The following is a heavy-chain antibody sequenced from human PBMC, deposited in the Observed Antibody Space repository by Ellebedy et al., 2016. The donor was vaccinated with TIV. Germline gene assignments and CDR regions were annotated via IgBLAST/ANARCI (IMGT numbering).Heavy chain of an antibody. V-gene: IGHV3-23*01. J-gene: IGHJ2*01. CDR3: ARASFYDVDLSGWYFDL. CDR2: ISGGGGST. D-gene: IGHD3-10*02. Sequence: GGSLRLSCAASAFTVSSKYMSWVRQAPGKGLEWVSVISGGGGSTYCADSVKCRFTISRDNSKNTLYLQMNSLRAEDTAVYYCARASFYDVDLSGWYFDLWGRGTLITVSS. CDR1: AFTVSSKY.